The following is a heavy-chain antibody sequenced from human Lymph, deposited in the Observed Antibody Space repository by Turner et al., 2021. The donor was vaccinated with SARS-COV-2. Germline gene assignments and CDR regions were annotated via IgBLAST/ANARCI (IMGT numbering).Heavy chain of an antibody. CDR2: STWRSGTI. D-gene: IGHD6-13*01. V-gene: IGHV3-9*01. J-gene: IGHJ6*02. Sequence: EVQLVESGGGLVQPARFVRPSCAASGFTFDDYAIHWVRQAAGKGLEWVSGSTWRSGTIGYADSVKRRFPISRDNAKNTLDLQMNRRRAEDAALDYCSKDVYRSTFRDHYYGMNVWGQGTTVTVSS. CDR1: GFTFDDYA. CDR3: SKDVYRSTFRDHYYGMNV.